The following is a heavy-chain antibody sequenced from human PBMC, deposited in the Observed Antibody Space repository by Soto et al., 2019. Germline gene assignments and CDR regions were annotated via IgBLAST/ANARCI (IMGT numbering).Heavy chain of an antibody. J-gene: IGHJ6*02. CDR1: GGSISSYY. CDR3: AGEHGNYYYGMDV. CDR2: IYYSGST. V-gene: IGHV4-59*01. Sequence: SETLSLTCTVSGGSISSYYWSWIRQPPGKGLEWIGYIYYSGSTNYNPSLKSRVTISVDTSKNQFSLKLSSVTAADTAVYYCAGEHGNYYYGMDVWGQGTTVTV.